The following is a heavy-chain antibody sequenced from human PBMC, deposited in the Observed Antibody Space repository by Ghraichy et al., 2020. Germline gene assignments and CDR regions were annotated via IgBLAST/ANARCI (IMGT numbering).Heavy chain of an antibody. CDR2: ISCSGGNT. J-gene: IGHJ1*01. CDR3: AKDVGRGGGSCFHH. V-gene: IGHV3-23*01. CDR1: GFTFSSYA. Sequence: GGSLRLSCAASGFTFSSYAMSWVRQAPGKGLEWVSAISCSGGNTYYADSVKGRFTFSRDPSKNTLYLQMNSLRAEDTDVYYCAKDVGRGGGSCFHHWGQGTLVSVSS. D-gene: IGHD2-15*01.